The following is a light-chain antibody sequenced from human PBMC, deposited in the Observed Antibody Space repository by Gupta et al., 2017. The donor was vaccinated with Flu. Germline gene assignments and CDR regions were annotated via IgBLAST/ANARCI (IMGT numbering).Light chain of an antibody. J-gene: IGLJ2*01. CDR2: GVT. CDR1: SSDIGSYNY. Sequence: QSALTHPASVSGPPGQSITISCTGTSSDIGSYNYVSWYQQHPGQAPKLLIYGVTNRPSGVSNRFSASKSGDTASLTISGLQAEDEADYYCSSCSSTSTLVFGGGTKLTVL. CDR3: SSCSSTSTLV. V-gene: IGLV2-14*01.